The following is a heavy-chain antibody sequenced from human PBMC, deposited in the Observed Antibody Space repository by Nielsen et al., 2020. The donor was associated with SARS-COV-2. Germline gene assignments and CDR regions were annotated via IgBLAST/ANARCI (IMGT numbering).Heavy chain of an antibody. Sequence: SETLSLTCTVSGGSISNSYWSWIRQPPGKGLEWIGYIDYSGSANYNPSLKSRVIISQDTSKHQFYLKVPSVTAADTAVYFCARVLYGPRGHMDVWGLGTTVTVSS. CDR1: GGSISNSY. D-gene: IGHD3-10*01. CDR2: IDYSGSA. J-gene: IGHJ6*02. V-gene: IGHV4-59*08. CDR3: ARVLYGPRGHMDV.